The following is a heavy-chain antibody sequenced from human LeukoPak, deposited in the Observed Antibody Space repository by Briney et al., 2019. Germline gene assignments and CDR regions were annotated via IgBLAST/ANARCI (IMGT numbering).Heavy chain of an antibody. CDR2: ISGSGDST. Sequence: GGSLRLSCAASGFTFSSYGMSWVRQAPGKGLEWVSGISGSGDSTYYADSVKGRFTISRDNSKNTLYLHMNSLRPEDTAVYYCAKEGGYFDWPFTFDFWGQGTLVTVSS. V-gene: IGHV3-23*01. CDR1: GFTFSSYG. D-gene: IGHD3-9*01. CDR3: AKEGGYFDWPFTFDF. J-gene: IGHJ4*02.